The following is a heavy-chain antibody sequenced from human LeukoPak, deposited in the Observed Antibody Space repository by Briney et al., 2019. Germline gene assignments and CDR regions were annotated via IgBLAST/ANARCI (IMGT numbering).Heavy chain of an antibody. Sequence: GGSLRLSCAASGFTFSSYGMHWVRQAPGKGLEWVAFIRYDGSNKYYADSVKGRFTISRDNSKNTLYLQMNSLRAEDTAVYYCAKNLNWNDDRGLDYWGQGTLVTVSS. CDR2: IRYDGSNK. D-gene: IGHD1-1*01. V-gene: IGHV3-30*02. CDR1: GFTFSSYG. J-gene: IGHJ4*02. CDR3: AKNLNWNDDRGLDY.